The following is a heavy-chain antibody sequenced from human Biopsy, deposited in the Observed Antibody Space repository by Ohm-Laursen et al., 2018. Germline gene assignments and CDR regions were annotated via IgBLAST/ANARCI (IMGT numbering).Heavy chain of an antibody. CDR2: ITVSADTT. J-gene: IGHJ3*02. D-gene: IGHD2-8*01. CDR3: AKGRVDYSCSLDI. CDR1: GFSFTSYT. V-gene: IGHV3-23*01. Sequence: SLRLSCASAGFSFTSYTMNWVRQAPGKGLEWVSAITVSADTTYYADSVRGRFTVSRDNSQNTLYLQMNSLRAEDTAIYYCAKGRVDYSCSLDIWGHGTMVTVSS.